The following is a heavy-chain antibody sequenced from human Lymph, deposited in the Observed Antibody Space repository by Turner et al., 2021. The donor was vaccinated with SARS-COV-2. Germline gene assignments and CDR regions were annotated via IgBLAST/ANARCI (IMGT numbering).Heavy chain of an antibody. CDR2: IYSGGST. CDR1: EFTVSSNY. J-gene: IGHJ4*02. CDR3: ARLLPYGDYFDY. D-gene: IGHD4-17*01. Sequence: VQLVESGGGLLRPGGSLRPSCAASEFTVSSNYMSWVRQAPGKGLEWVSIIYSGGSTFYADSVKGRFTISRDNSKNTLYLQMNSLRAEDTAVYYCARLLPYGDYFDYWGQGTLVTVSS. V-gene: IGHV3-53*01.